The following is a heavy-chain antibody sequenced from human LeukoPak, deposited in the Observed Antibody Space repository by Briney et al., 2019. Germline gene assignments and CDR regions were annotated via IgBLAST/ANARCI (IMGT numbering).Heavy chain of an antibody. CDR3: ARDGPARLKYFQH. V-gene: IGHV3-21*01. CDR2: IGISDGYM. D-gene: IGHD6-6*01. J-gene: IGHJ1*01. CDR1: GFTFSTYS. Sequence: GGSLRLSCAASGFTFSTYSINWVRQAPGKGLEWVSSIGISDGYMSYADSVNGRFTISRDNAKNSLYLQMNSLRAEDTAVYYCARDGPARLKYFQHWGQGTLVTVSS.